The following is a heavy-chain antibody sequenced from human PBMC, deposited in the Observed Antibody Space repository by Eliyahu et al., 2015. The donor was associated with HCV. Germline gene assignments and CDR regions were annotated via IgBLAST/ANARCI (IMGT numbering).Heavy chain of an antibody. CDR2: ISYDGSNK. CDR3: AKEDRRITIFGVARPFDY. J-gene: IGHJ4*02. Sequence: QVQLVESGGGVVQPGRSXRLSCAASGFTFSXXGMHWVRQAPGKGLGWVAVISYDGSNKYYADSVKGRFTISRDNSKNTLYLQMNSLRAEDTAVYYCAKEDRRITIFGVARPFDYWGQGTLVTVSS. V-gene: IGHV3-30*18. CDR1: GFTFSXXG. D-gene: IGHD3-3*01.